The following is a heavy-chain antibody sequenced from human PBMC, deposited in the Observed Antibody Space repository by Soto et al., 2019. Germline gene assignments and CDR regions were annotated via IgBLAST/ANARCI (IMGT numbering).Heavy chain of an antibody. CDR1: GLTFSDYS. CDR3: ANSNGDSWRRYYFDY. V-gene: IGHV3-23*01. Sequence: EVQLLESGGGLVQPGGSLRLSCAASGLTFSDYSMSWVRQAPGKGLEWVSGTSGTGYSTYYADSVRGRFTISRDNSKNTLFLQMTSLRAEDTALYYCANSNGDSWRRYYFDYWGQGTLVTVSS. CDR2: TSGTGYST. J-gene: IGHJ4*02. D-gene: IGHD2-8*01.